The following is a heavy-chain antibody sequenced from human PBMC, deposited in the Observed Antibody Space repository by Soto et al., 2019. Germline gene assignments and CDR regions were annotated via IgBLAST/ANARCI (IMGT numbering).Heavy chain of an antibody. Sequence: QVQLVQSGAEVKKPGASVKVSCKASGYTFTGYYMHWVRQAPGQGLEWMGWINPNSGGTNYAQKFQGWVTMTRDTSLSTAYMELSRLRSDDTAVYSSARGDQNIVVVPAASNWFDPWGQGTLVTVSS. CDR1: GYTFTGYY. CDR3: ARGDQNIVVVPAASNWFDP. D-gene: IGHD2-2*01. CDR2: INPNSGGT. J-gene: IGHJ5*02. V-gene: IGHV1-2*04.